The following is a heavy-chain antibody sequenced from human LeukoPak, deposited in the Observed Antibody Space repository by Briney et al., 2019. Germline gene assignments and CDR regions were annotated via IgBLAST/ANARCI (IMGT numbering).Heavy chain of an antibody. Sequence: GGSLRLSCAASGFTFGDYAMHWVRQAPGKGLEWVSSISGNSGILGYADSVKGRFTISRDNAKNSLYLQMNSLRVEDTAVYYCTCDLDRSDGLWGQGTMVTVSS. V-gene: IGHV3-9*01. CDR2: ISGNSGIL. CDR1: GFTFGDYA. J-gene: IGHJ3*01. D-gene: IGHD2-8*01. CDR3: TCDLDRSDGL.